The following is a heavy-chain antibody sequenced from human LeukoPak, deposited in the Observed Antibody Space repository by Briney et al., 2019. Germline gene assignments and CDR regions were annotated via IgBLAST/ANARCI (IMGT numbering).Heavy chain of an antibody. CDR1: GFTFTRYW. J-gene: IGHJ4*02. D-gene: IGHD1-26*01. CDR3: AREATAEFDC. V-gene: IGHV3-74*01. Sequence: GGSLRLSCAASGFTFTRYWMHWVRQAPGKGLVWVSRINTDGSSTSYADSVKGRFTISRDNAKNTLYLQMNSLRAEDTAVYYCAREATAEFDCWGQGTLVTVSS. CDR2: INTDGSST.